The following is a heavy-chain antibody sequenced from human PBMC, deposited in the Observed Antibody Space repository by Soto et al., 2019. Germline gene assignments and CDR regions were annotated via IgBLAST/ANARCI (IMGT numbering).Heavy chain of an antibody. Sequence: SVKVSCKASGYTFFTYDISWVRQAPGQGLEWMGWISTYSGDTKYAQKFQGRVTMTTDTSTTTAYLELRRLRSDDTAVYYCARHHGPTTSENWFAPWGQGILVTV. J-gene: IGHJ5*02. V-gene: IGHV1-18*01. CDR3: ARHHGPTTSENWFAP. D-gene: IGHD5-12*01. CDR1: GYTFFTYD. CDR2: ISTYSGDT.